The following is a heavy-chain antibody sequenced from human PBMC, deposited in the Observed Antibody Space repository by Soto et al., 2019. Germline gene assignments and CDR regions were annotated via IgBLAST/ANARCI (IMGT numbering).Heavy chain of an antibody. CDR2: IKPDGSEQ. CDR3: ARGNWNYYYGFDV. CDR1: EFTFDKYY. Sequence: GGSLRLSCAASEFTFDKYYMTWVRQAPGRGPEWVANIKPDGSEQYYVDSVKGRFTISRDNANNSLYLQMNSLRAEDTAVYFCARGNWNYYYGFDVWGQGTTVTVSS. D-gene: IGHD1-20*01. V-gene: IGHV3-7*01. J-gene: IGHJ6*02.